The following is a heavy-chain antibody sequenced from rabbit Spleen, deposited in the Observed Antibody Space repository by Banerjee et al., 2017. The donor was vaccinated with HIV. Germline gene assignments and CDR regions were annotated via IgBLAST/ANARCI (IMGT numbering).Heavy chain of an antibody. Sequence: QSLEESGGDLVKPGASLTLTCTASGVSFSSSSYMCWVRQAPGKGLEWIACIDTGSSGFTYFATWAQGRFTISKTSSTTVTLQMTSLTAADTATYFCARDTGSSFSSYGMDLWGPGTLVTVS. CDR1: GVSFSSSSY. D-gene: IGHD8-1*01. V-gene: IGHV1S40*01. J-gene: IGHJ6*01. CDR3: ARDTGSSFSSYGMDL. CDR2: IDTGSSGFT.